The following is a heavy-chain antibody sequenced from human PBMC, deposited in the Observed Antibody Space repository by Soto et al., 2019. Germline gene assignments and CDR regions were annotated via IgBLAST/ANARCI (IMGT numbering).Heavy chain of an antibody. D-gene: IGHD3-9*01. V-gene: IGHV3-30-3*01. J-gene: IGHJ4*02. CDR2: VSYDGNNI. Sequence: HPGGSLRLSCVASGFTFSTYAMHWVRQAPGKGLEWVAVVSYDGNNIFYANSVKGRFTISRDNSKNTLYLQMNSLRAEDTAVYYCARDMQARYFFDCWGQGALVTVSS. CDR3: ARDMQARYFFDC. CDR1: GFTFSTYA.